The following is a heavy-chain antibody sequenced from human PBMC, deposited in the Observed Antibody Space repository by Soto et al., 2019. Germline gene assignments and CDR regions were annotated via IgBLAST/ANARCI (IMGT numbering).Heavy chain of an antibody. D-gene: IGHD2-2*01. V-gene: IGHV5-51*01. Sequence: GESLKISCKGSGYSFTSYWIGWVRQMPGKGLEWMGIIYPGDSDTRYSPSFQGQVTISADKSISTAYLQWSSLKASDTAMYYCARQGRYAPYYYYMDVWGKGTTVTVSS. CDR2: IYPGDSDT. CDR1: GYSFTSYW. CDR3: ARQGRYAPYYYYMDV. J-gene: IGHJ6*03.